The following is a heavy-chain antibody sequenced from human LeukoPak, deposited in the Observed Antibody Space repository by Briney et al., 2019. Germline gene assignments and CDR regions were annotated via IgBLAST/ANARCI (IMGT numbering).Heavy chain of an antibody. CDR1: GGSISSYY. CDR2: IYYSGST. CDR3: ARGFTSNGHWYAYYFDY. J-gene: IGHJ4*02. D-gene: IGHD2-8*01. V-gene: IGHV4-59*01. Sequence: SETLSLTCTVSGGSISSYYWSWVRQPPGKGLEWIGYIYYSGSTNYNPSLKSRVTISVDTSKNQFSLKLSSVTAADTAVYYCARGFTSNGHWYAYYFDYWGQGTLVTVSS.